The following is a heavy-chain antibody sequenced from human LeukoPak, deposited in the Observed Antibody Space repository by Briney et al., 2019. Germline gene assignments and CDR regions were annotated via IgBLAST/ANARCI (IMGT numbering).Heavy chain of an antibody. Sequence: GGSLRLSCAAAGFTISNYWMHWVRQARGKGLVWVSRINSDATGTTYADSVKGRFTVSRDNAKNTVYLHMNSLRAEDTAVYYCARAPGAFDYWGQGTLVTVSS. CDR3: ARAPGAFDY. CDR1: GFTISNYW. J-gene: IGHJ4*02. D-gene: IGHD7-27*01. V-gene: IGHV3-74*01. CDR2: INSDATGT.